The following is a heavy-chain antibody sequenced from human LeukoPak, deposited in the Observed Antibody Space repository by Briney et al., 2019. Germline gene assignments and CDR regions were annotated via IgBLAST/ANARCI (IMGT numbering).Heavy chain of an antibody. V-gene: IGHV3-74*01. CDR1: GSTLRSDW. Sequence: GGSLRLSCAVSGSTLRSDWMHWVRQAPGKGLEWVSRLKTDGTITNYADSVKGRFTISRDNGKNSLYLQMNSLRAEDTAVYYCARARSSGSHRVVNAFDVWGQGTMVTVSS. CDR3: ARARSSGSHRVVNAFDV. J-gene: IGHJ3*01. D-gene: IGHD1-26*01. CDR2: LKTDGTIT.